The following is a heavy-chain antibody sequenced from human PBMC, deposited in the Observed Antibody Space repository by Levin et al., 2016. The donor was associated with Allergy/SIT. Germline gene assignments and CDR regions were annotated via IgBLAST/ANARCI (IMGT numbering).Heavy chain of an antibody. J-gene: IGHJ2*01. D-gene: IGHD3-22*01. V-gene: IGHV3-74*01. CDR3: ARKNQYDSGGDFYVWWYFDV. CDR1: GFTFSSYW. CDR2: IKNDGSST. Sequence: GESLKISCVVSGFTFSSYWMHWARQAPGKGLVWVSRIKNDGSSTNYADSVKGRFTISRDNSRNTLYLQMNSLRAEDTAVYYCARKNQYDSGGDFYVWWYFDVWGRGTLVTVSS.